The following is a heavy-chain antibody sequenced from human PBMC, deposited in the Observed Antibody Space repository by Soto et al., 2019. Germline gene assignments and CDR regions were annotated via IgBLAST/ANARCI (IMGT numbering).Heavy chain of an antibody. D-gene: IGHD5-18*01. Sequence: GGSLRLSCAASGFTFSSYAMHWVRQAPGKGLEWVAVISYDGSNKYYADSVKGRFTISRDNSKNTLYLQMNSLRAEDAAVYYCARAYQLWSPFDYWGQGNLVAASS. CDR3: ARAYQLWSPFDY. CDR2: ISYDGSNK. J-gene: IGHJ4*02. V-gene: IGHV3-30-3*01. CDR1: GFTFSSYA.